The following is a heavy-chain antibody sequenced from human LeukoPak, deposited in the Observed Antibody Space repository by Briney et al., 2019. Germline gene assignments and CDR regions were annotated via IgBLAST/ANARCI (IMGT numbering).Heavy chain of an antibody. J-gene: IGHJ4*02. Sequence: GRSLRLSCAASGFPFDEYAMHWVRQVPGKGLEWVSGISWNSGSIGYVDSVKGRFTISRDNSKKSLYLQMNSLRAEDTALYYCASNFVAGREGAYYMCSLWGQGILVAVSS. V-gene: IGHV3-9*01. CDR2: ISWNSGSI. CDR1: GFPFDEYA. D-gene: IGHD1-26*01. CDR3: ASNFVAGREGAYYMCSL.